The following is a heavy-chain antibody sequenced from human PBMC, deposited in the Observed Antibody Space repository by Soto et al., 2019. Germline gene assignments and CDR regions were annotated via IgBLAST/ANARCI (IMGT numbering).Heavy chain of an antibody. CDR1: GVSFNNNG. J-gene: IGHJ6*02. CDR2: VSPPFRTS. V-gene: IGHV1-69*01. D-gene: IGHD3-10*01. CDR3: ARGLYYGSGSYSPYGMDV. Sequence: QVQLVQSGAEVKKPGSSVKVSCKTSGVSFNNNGIGWVRQAPGHGLEWMGGVSPPFRTSNYARKFQGRISITADASTGTVNMELGSLTSEDTAQYYWARGLYYGSGSYSPYGMDVWGQGTTVTVSS.